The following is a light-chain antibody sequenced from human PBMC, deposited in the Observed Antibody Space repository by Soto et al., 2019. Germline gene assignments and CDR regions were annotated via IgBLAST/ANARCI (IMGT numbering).Light chain of an antibody. J-gene: IGKJ2*01. Sequence: EIVMTQSPATLSVSLGDRATLSCRASQSVGSYLAWYHQKPGQAPRLLIYGASTRATGIPARFSGSGSETDFPLTISSLQSEDFAVYYCQQYDSWPPSYTFGQGTKLEIK. CDR3: QQYDSWPPSYT. V-gene: IGKV3-15*01. CDR1: QSVGSY. CDR2: GAS.